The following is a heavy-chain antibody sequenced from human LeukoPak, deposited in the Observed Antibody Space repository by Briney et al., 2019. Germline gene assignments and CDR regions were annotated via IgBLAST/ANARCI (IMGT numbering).Heavy chain of an antibody. V-gene: IGHV3-23*01. CDR3: AKGCSGGSCYLGAFDI. CDR1: GFTFSSYA. J-gene: IGHJ3*02. D-gene: IGHD2-15*01. CDR2: ISGSGGST. Sequence: GGSLRLSCAASGFTFSSYAMSWVRQAPGKGLEWGSAISGSGGSTYYADSVKGRFTISRDNSKNTLYLQMSSLRAEDTAVYYCAKGCSGGSCYLGAFDIWGQGTMVTVSS.